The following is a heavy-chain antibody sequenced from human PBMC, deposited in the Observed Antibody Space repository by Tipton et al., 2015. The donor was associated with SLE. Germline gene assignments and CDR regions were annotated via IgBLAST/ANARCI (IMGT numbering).Heavy chain of an antibody. CDR3: ARLEWLLSKPHGVDV. D-gene: IGHD3-3*01. J-gene: IGHJ6*02. V-gene: IGHV4-4*01. CDR1: GGSISSSNW. CDR2: IYHSGTT. Sequence: TLSLTCAVSGGSISSSNWWTWVRQPPGKGLEWIGQIYHSGTTNYNPSLESRVTISVDKSKKQFSLKLTSVTAADTAVYCWARLEWLLSKPHGVDVWGQGTTITVSS.